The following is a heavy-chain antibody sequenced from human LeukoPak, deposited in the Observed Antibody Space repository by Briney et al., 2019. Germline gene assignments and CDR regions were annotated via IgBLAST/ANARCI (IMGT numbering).Heavy chain of an antibody. CDR2: RYYSGST. D-gene: IGHD3-10*01. Sequence: PSETLSLTCTVSGASISSYYWSSIRQPPGKGLEWIGYRYYSGSTNYNPSLKSRVTISVDTSKNQVSLKLSSVTAADTAVYYCARDRGSGDDNWFDPWGQGTLVTVSS. V-gene: IGHV4-59*01. CDR1: GASISSYY. J-gene: IGHJ5*02. CDR3: ARDRGSGDDNWFDP.